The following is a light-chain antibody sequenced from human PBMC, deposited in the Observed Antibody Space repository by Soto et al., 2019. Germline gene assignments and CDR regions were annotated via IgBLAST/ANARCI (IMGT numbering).Light chain of an antibody. V-gene: IGKV1-16*01. J-gene: IGKJ1*01. CDR3: LQDYTYPWT. CDR2: AAS. Sequence: DIQMTQSPSSLSASVGDRVTISCRASQDISKSLGWFQQKPGKAPKSLIYAASSLHSGVPSRFSGSASGTDFTLTISSLQPEDFATYYCLQDYTYPWTFGQGTKVDI. CDR1: QDISKS.